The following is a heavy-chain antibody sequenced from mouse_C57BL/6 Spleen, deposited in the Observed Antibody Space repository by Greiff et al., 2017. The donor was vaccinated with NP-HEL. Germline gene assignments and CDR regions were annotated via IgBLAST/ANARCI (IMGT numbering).Heavy chain of an antibody. CDR1: GYTFTSYT. V-gene: IGHV1-4*01. CDR3: ATTYDGYYYFDY. CDR2: INPSSGYT. Sequence: VKLQESGAELARPGASVKMSCKASGYTFTSYTMHWVKQRPGQGLEWIGYINPSSGYTKYNQKFKDKATLTADKSSSTAYMQLSSLTSEDSAVYYCATTYDGYYYFDYWGQGTTLTVSS. D-gene: IGHD2-3*01. J-gene: IGHJ2*01.